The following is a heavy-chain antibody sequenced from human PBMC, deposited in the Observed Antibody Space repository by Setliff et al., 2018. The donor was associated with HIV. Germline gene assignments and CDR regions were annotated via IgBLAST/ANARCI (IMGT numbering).Heavy chain of an antibody. J-gene: IGHJ6*02. D-gene: IGHD3-3*01. CDR2: ISIGSGGAI. V-gene: IGHV3-21*01. CDR3: ARDNLYYNLYNGSPVYGMDV. CDR1: GFTFRNYK. Sequence: GGSLRLSCAASGFTFRNYKFNWVRQAPGRGLEWVSSISIGSGGAIDYADSVQGRFTISRDNSKNSLYLQMNGLRVEDTGVYYCARDNLYYNLYNGSPVYGMDVWGQGTTVTVS.